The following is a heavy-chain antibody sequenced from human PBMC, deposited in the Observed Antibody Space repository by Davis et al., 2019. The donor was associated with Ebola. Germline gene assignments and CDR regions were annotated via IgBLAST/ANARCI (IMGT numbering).Heavy chain of an antibody. CDR2: ITAGNTNT. CDR3: ARMTMVRGLPYGMDV. V-gene: IGHV1-3*01. Sequence: ASVKVSCKASGYTFTNYAIHWVRQAPGQRPEWMGWITAGNTNTKYSQKFQGRVTITRDTSASTAYMELSSLRSEDTAVYYCARMTMVRGLPYGMDVWGQGTTVTVSS. J-gene: IGHJ6*02. CDR1: GYTFTNYA. D-gene: IGHD3-10*01.